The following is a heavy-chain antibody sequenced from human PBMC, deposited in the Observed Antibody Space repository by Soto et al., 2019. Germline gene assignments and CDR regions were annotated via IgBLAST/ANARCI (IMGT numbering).Heavy chain of an antibody. CDR3: TTYDSSSWYAEYFQH. D-gene: IGHD6-13*01. CDR1: GFTFSNAW. J-gene: IGHJ1*01. V-gene: IGHV3-15*01. Sequence: GGSLRLSCAASGFTFSNAWMSWVRQAPGKGLEWVGRIKSKTDGGTTDYAAPVKGRFTISRDDSKNTLYLQMNSLKTEDTAVYYCTTYDSSSWYAEYFQHWGQGTLVTVSS. CDR2: IKSKTDGGTT.